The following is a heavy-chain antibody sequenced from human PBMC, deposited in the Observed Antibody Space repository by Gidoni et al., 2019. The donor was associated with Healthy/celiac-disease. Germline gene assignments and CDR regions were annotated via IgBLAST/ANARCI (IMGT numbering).Heavy chain of an antibody. J-gene: IGHJ3*02. CDR1: GGTFSSYA. CDR2: IIPIFGTA. CDR3: ARGWLVFLSPTRLAFDI. V-gene: IGHV1-69*06. D-gene: IGHD6-19*01. Sequence: QVQLVQSGAEVKKHGSSVKVSCKASGGTFSSYAISWVRQAPGQGLEWMGGIIPIFGTANYAQKFQGRVTITADKSTSTAYMELSSLRSEDTAVYYCARGWLVFLSPTRLAFDIWGQGTMVTVSS.